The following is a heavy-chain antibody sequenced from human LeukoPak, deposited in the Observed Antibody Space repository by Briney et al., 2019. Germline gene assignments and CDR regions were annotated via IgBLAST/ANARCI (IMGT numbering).Heavy chain of an antibody. Sequence: SETLSLTCAVYGGSFSGYYWSWIRQPPGKGLEWIGEINHSGSTNYNPSLKSRVTISVDTSKNQFSLKLSSVTAADTAVYYCARGLRYCSGGSCYKQYYFDHWGQGTLVTVSS. J-gene: IGHJ4*02. D-gene: IGHD2-15*01. V-gene: IGHV4-34*01. CDR1: GGSFSGYY. CDR2: INHSGST. CDR3: ARGLRYCSGGSCYKQYYFDH.